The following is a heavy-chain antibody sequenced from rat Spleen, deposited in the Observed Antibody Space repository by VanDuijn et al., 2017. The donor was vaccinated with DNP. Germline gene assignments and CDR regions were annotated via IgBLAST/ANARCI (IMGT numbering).Heavy chain of an antibody. J-gene: IGHJ2*01. CDR3: ARWSDGLDY. CDR1: GYTFTSYY. CDR2: IYPGSGRT. Sequence: QVQLQQSGAELTKPGSSVKISCKASGYTFTSYYMGWIKRTTGQGLEYIGYIYPGSGRTDYNEKFKDKATLTVDKSSSTAFMQLNSLTPDDSAVYYCARWSDGLDYWGQGVMVTVSS. D-gene: IGHD1-12*02. V-gene: IGHV1-43*01.